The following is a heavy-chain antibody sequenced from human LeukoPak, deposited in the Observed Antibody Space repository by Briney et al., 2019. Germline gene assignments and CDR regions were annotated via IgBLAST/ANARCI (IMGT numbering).Heavy chain of an antibody. D-gene: IGHD6-19*01. CDR3: ARVGGLVSGWYYYYYGMDV. CDR1: GYSISSGYY. Sequence: SETLSLTCTVSGYSISSGYYWGWIRQPPGKGLEWIGSIYHSGSTYYNPSLKSRVTISVDTSKNQFSLKLSSVTAADTAVYYCARVGGLVSGWYYYYYGMDVWGQGTTVTVSS. CDR2: IYHSGST. J-gene: IGHJ6*02. V-gene: IGHV4-38-2*02.